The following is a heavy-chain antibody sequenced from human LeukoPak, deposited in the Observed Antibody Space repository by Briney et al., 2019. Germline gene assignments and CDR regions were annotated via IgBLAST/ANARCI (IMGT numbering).Heavy chain of an antibody. CDR3: ARAGVGIAAAGTGGSFDY. V-gene: IGHV1-69*05. J-gene: IGHJ4*02. Sequence: SVKVSCKASGGTFSSYAISWVRPAPGQGIEWMGGIIPIFGTANYAQKFQGRVTITTDESTSTAYMELSSLRSEDTAVYYCARAGVGIAAAGTGGSFDYWGQGTLVTVSS. CDR1: GGTFSSYA. CDR2: IIPIFGTA. D-gene: IGHD6-13*01.